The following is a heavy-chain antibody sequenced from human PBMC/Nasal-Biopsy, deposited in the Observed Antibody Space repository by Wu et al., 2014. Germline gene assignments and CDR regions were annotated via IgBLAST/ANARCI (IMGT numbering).Heavy chain of an antibody. CDR2: IYYSGST. Sequence: TLSLTCAVYGGSFSGYYWSWIRQPPGKGLEWIGYIYYSGSTNYNPSLKSRVTMSVDTSKNQFSLKLSSVTAADTAVYYCATERGGIPDVWGPRDHGHRLL. V-gene: IGHV4-59*12. D-gene: IGHD3-10*01. J-gene: IGHJ6*01. CDR3: ATERGGIPDV. CDR1: GGSFSGYY.